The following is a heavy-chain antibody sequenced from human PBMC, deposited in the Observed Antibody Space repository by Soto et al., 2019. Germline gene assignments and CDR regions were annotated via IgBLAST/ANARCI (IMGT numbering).Heavy chain of an antibody. V-gene: IGHV3-15*01. CDR2: IKSKADGGTT. CDR3: TPGGKAGPTAI. CDR1: GFTFSNAW. J-gene: IGHJ4*02. Sequence: EVQLVESGGGLVKPGGSLRLSCAASGFTFSNAWMSWFRQAPGKGLEWVGRIKSKADGGTTDFPSPVNDRITISRDDSDNTLYLQITNLKTDDTAVYYCTPGGKAGPTAIWGQGTLGPVSS.